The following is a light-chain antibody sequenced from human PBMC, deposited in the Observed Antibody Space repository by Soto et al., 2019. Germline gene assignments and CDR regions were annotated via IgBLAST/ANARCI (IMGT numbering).Light chain of an antibody. CDR1: GSDVGGYNY. V-gene: IGLV2-23*02. Sequence: QSALTQPASVSGSPGQSIAISCTGSGSDVGGYNYVSWYQQHPGKAPKLIIYGVSHRPSGVSPRFSASRSAYTASLTISGLQAEDEADYYCCAYAGSNTLVFGGGTKLTVL. CDR3: CAYAGSNTLV. CDR2: GVS. J-gene: IGLJ2*01.